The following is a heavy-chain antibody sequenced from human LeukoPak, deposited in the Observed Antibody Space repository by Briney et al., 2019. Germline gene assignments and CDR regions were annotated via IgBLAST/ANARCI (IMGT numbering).Heavy chain of an antibody. CDR3: ARRLYSSSLLDY. D-gene: IGHD6-13*01. V-gene: IGHV4-39*07. CDR1: GGSISSGDYY. CDR2: IYYSGST. Sequence: KPSQTLSLTCTVSGGSISSGDYYWSWIRQPPGKGLEWIGSIYYSGSTYYNPSLKSRVTISVDTSKNQFSLKLSSVTAADTAVYYCARRLYSSSLLDYWGQGTLVTVSS. J-gene: IGHJ4*02.